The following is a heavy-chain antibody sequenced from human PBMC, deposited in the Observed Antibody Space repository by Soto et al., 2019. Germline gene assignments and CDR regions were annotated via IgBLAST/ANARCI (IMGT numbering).Heavy chain of an antibody. D-gene: IGHD3-9*01. CDR2: IYYSGST. CDR1: GGSIRSGGYY. J-gene: IGHJ4*01. V-gene: IGHV4-31*03. CDR3: ARRVMAYDILTGYSLFDY. Sequence: SETLSLTCTVSGGSIRSGGYYWSWIRQHPGKGLEWIGYIYYSGSTYYNPSLKSRVTISVDTSKNQFSLKLSSVTAADTAVYYCARRVMAYDILTGYSLFDYWGQGTLVTVSS.